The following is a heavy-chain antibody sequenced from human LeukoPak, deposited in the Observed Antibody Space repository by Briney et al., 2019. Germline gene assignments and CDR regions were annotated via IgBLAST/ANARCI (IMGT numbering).Heavy chain of an antibody. CDR3: AKDSGSSGWEDFDY. CDR1: GFTFSSYS. D-gene: IGHD6-19*01. Sequence: GGSLRLSCAASGFTFSSYSMNWVRQAPGKGLEWVSSISSSSSYIYYAHSVKGRFTISRDNAKNSLYLQMNSLRAEDTAVYYCAKDSGSSGWEDFDYWGQGTLVTVSS. J-gene: IGHJ4*02. CDR2: ISSSSSYI. V-gene: IGHV3-21*01.